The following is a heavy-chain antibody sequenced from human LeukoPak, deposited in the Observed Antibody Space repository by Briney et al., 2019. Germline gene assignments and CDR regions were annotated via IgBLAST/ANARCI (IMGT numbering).Heavy chain of an antibody. CDR2: IYYSGST. D-gene: IGHD2-2*01. Sequence: SQTLYLTCTVSGGSISSGGYYWSWIRQHPGKGLEWIGYIYYSGSTYYNPSLKSRVTISVDTSKNQFSLKLSSVTAADTAVYYCARELSSTTSNWFDPWGQGTLVTVSS. V-gene: IGHV4-31*03. CDR3: ARELSSTTSNWFDP. CDR1: GGSISSGGYY. J-gene: IGHJ5*02.